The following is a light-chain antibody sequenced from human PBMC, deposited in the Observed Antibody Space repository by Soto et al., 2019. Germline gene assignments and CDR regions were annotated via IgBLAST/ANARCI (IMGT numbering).Light chain of an antibody. CDR2: EVS. Sequence: QSALTQPASVSGSPGQSITLSCTGTSSDVGGYNYVSWYQQHPGKAPKLMIYEVSNRPSGVSNRFSGSKSGNTASLTISGLQAEDEADYYCNSYASSXTLVFGTGTKVXV. CDR3: NSYASSXTLV. CDR1: SSDVGGYNY. V-gene: IGLV2-14*01. J-gene: IGLJ1*01.